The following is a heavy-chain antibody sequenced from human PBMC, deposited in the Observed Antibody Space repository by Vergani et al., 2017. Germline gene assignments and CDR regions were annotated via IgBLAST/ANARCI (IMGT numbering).Heavy chain of an antibody. J-gene: IGHJ2*01. CDR2: IWYDGSNK. Sequence: QVQLVESGGGVVQPGRSLRLSCAASGFTFSSYGMHWVRQAPGKGLEWVAVIWYDGSNKYYADSVKGRFTISRDNSKNTLYLQMNSLKTEDTAVYYCTALLWFGYFDLWGRGTLVTVSS. CDR1: GFTFSSYG. CDR3: TALLWFGYFDL. D-gene: IGHD3-10*01. V-gene: IGHV3-33*01.